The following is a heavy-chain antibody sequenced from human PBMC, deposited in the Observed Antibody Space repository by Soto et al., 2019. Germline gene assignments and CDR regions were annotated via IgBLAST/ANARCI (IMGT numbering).Heavy chain of an antibody. D-gene: IGHD3-3*01. CDR2: VSGSGGST. CDR1: GVTFSSYA. V-gene: IGHV3-23*01. Sequence: PGGSLRLSCAASGVTFSSYAMSWVRQAPGKGLEWVSAVSGSGGSTYYADSEKGRFTISRDNSKNTLYLQMNSLRAEDAAVYYCAKDELSLRFLECLPHPSFYSHYWRQATLVADS. CDR3: AKDELSLRFLECLPHPSFYSHY. J-gene: IGHJ4*02.